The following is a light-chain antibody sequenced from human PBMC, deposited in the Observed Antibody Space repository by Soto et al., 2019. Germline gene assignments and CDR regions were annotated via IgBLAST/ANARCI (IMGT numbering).Light chain of an antibody. J-gene: IGKJ1*01. CDR1: QHVSNNY. Sequence: EIVLTQSPGTLSLSPGERATLSCRASQHVSNNYLAWYQQKPGQAPRLLIYGASSRATGIPDGFSGSGSGTDFTLTIRKLEPEDFAVYYCQQYGSSPTTFGQGTKV. CDR3: QQYGSSPTT. CDR2: GAS. V-gene: IGKV3-20*01.